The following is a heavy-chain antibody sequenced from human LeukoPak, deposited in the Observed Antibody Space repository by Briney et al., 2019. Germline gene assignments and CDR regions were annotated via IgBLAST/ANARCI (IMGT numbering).Heavy chain of an antibody. CDR1: GFTFSSYW. V-gene: IGHV3-21*01. Sequence: PGGSLRLSCAASGFTFSSYWMHWVRQAPGKGLVWVSSITSSSIYKYYADSMKGRFTISRDNAKNSLYLQMDSLRAEDTAVYYCAKEPPTWFGELSPIDYWGQGTLVTVSS. J-gene: IGHJ4*02. D-gene: IGHD3-10*01. CDR2: ITSSSIYK. CDR3: AKEPPTWFGELSPIDY.